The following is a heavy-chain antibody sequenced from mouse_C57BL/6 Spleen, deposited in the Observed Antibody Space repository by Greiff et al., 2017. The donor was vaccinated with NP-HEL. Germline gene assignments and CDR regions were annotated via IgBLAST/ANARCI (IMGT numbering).Heavy chain of an antibody. Sequence: QVQLQQSGAELVKPGASVKMSCKASGYTFTSYWITWVKQRPGQGLEWIGDIYPGSGSTNYNEKFKSKATLTVDTSSSTAYMQLSSLTSEDSAVYYCARREYYGNPGVFAYWGQGTLVTVSA. D-gene: IGHD2-1*01. CDR2: IYPGSGST. V-gene: IGHV1-55*01. J-gene: IGHJ3*01. CDR3: ARREYYGNPGVFAY. CDR1: GYTFTSYW.